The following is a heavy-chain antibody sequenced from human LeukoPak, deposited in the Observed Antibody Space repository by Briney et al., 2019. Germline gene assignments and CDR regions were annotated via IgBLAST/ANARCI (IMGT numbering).Heavy chain of an antibody. CDR2: INHSGST. J-gene: IGHJ5*02. CDR1: GGSFSGYY. V-gene: IGHV4-34*01. D-gene: IGHD1-26*01. Sequence: SETLSLTCAVYGGSFSGYYWSWIRQPPGKGLEWIGEINHSGSTNYNPSLKSRVTISVDTSKNQFSLKLSSVTAADTSAYYCATLNGGSYNWFDPWGQGTLVTVSS. CDR3: ATLNGGSYNWFDP.